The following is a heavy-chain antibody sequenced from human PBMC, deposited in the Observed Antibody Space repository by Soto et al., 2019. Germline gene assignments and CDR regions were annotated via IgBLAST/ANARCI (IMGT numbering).Heavy chain of an antibody. V-gene: IGHV1-69*02. Sequence: SVKVSCKASGGTFSSYTISWVRQAPGQGLEWIGRIIPILGIANYAQKFQGRVTITGDMSTSTAYMELSSLRSEDTAVYYCAADRRTTVISWFDPWGQGTLVTVSS. D-gene: IGHD4-4*01. CDR3: AADRRTTVISWFDP. CDR2: IIPILGIA. CDR1: GGTFSSYT. J-gene: IGHJ5*02.